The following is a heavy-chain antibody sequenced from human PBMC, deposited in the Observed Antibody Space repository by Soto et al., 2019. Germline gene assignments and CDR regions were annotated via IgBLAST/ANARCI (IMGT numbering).Heavy chain of an antibody. V-gene: IGHV4-39*01. CDR1: GGSISSGSYY. D-gene: IGHD3-10*01. CDR3: ARHGITMVRGVIITVGWFDP. CDR2: IYYSGST. Sequence: PSETLSVTCTVSGGSISSGSYYWGWIRQPPGKGLEWIASIYYSGSTYYNPSLKSRVTISVDTSKNQFSLKLSSVTAADTAVYYCARHGITMVRGVIITVGWFDPWGQGTLVT. J-gene: IGHJ5*02.